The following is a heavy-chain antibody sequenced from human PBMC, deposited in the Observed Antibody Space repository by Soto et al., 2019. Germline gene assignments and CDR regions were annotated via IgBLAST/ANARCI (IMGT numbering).Heavy chain of an antibody. Sequence: QVQLVQSGAEVKKPGSSVKVSCKASGGTFSSYTISWVRQAPGQGLEWMGRIIPIIGITNYAQKFQGRVTTTADKSKTPAYMELSSLRSEDTAVYYCATRRGDGYNDYWGQGTLVTVSS. V-gene: IGHV1-69*02. J-gene: IGHJ4*02. CDR1: GGTFSSYT. D-gene: IGHD3-10*01. CDR2: IIPIIGIT. CDR3: ATRRGDGYNDY.